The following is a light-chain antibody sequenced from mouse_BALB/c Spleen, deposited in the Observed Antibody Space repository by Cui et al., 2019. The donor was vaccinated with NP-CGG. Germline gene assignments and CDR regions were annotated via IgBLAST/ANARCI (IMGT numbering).Light chain of an antibody. CDR1: TGAVTTSNY. Sequence: QAVVIHEHALTTSPGETVTLTCRSSTGAVTTSNYANWVQEKPDHLFTGLIGGTNNRTPGVPARFSGSLIGDKAALTITGAQTEDEAIYFCALWYSNHWVFGGGTKLTVL. CDR2: GTN. CDR3: ALWYSNHWV. J-gene: IGLJ1*01. V-gene: IGLV1*01.